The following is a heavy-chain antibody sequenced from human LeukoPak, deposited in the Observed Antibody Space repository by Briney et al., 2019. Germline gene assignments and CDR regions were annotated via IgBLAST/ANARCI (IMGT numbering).Heavy chain of an antibody. CDR3: AREYRSYSNYGYYYYYGMDV. V-gene: IGHV3-33*08. CDR1: GFTFSSYA. J-gene: IGHJ6*02. Sequence: GGSLRLSCAASGFTFSSYAMSWVRQAPGKGLEWVAVIWYDGSNKYYADSVKGRFTISRDNSKNTLYLQMNSLRAEDTAVYYCAREYRSYSNYGYYYYYGMDVWGQGTTVTVSS. D-gene: IGHD4-4*01. CDR2: IWYDGSNK.